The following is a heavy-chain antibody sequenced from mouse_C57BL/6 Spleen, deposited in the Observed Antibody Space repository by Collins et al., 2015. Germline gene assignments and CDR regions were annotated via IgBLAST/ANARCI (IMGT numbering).Heavy chain of an antibody. CDR1: GYSITSDYA. V-gene: IGHV3-2*02. CDR3: AREGDYDYGNYFDY. CDR2: ISYSGST. J-gene: IGHJ2*01. D-gene: IGHD2-4*01. Sequence: DVQLQESGPGLVKPSQSLSLTCTVTGYSITSDYAWNWIRQFPGNKLEWMGYISYSGSTSYNPSLKSRISITRDTSKNQFFLQLNSVTTEDTATYYCAREGDYDYGNYFDYWGQGTTLTVSS.